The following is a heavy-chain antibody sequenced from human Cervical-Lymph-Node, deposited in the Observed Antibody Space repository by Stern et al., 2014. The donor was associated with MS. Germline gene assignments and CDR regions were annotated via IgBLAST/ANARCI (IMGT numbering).Heavy chain of an antibody. CDR3: ARDSVAARPGWFDP. D-gene: IGHD6-6*01. J-gene: IGHJ5*02. V-gene: IGHV1-18*01. Sequence: QVQLVESGAEVKKPGASVRVSCKASGYTFTTYGISWVRQAPGQGPEWMGWISAYNGNTNYAQKVQGRVTMTTDTSTSTAYMELRSLRSDDTAVYYCARDSVAARPGWFDPWGQGTLVTVSS. CDR2: ISAYNGNT. CDR1: GYTFTTYG.